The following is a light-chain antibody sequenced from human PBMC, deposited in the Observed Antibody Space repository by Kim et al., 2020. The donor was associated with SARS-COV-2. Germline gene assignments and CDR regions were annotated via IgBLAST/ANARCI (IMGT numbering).Light chain of an antibody. V-gene: IGLV2-8*01. Sequence: GPSVTIACTGTSSDVGSYNYVSWYQQHPGKAPQLMIYEVSKRPSGVPDRFSGSKSGNTASLTVSGLQAEDEADYYCSSYAGSNNLVFGGGTQLTVL. CDR2: EVS. CDR1: SSDVGSYNY. J-gene: IGLJ2*01. CDR3: SSYAGSNNLV.